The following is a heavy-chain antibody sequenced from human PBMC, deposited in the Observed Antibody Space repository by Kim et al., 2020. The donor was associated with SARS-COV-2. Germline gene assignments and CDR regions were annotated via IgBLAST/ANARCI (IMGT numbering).Heavy chain of an antibody. CDR1: GGSISSYH. CDR2: IYYSGST. J-gene: IGHJ4*02. CDR3: ARDLAVRGVDY. D-gene: IGHD3-10*01. V-gene: IGHV4-59*13. Sequence: SETLSLTCTVSGGSISSYHWSWIRQPPGKGLEWIGYIYYSGSTNYNPSLKSRVTISVDTSKSQFSLKLSSVTAADTAVYYCARDLAVRGVDYWGQGTLVTVSS.